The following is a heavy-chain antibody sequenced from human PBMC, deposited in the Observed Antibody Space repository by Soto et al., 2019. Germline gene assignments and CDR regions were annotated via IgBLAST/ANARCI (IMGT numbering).Heavy chain of an antibody. CDR2: ISAYNGNT. V-gene: IGHV1-18*01. Sequence: ASVKVSCKASGYTFTSYGISWVRQAPGQGLEWMGWISAYNGNTNYAQKLQGRVTMTTDTSTSTAYMELRSLRSDDTAVYYCARGQSSGWYGGISSEYFQHWGQGTLVTVSS. D-gene: IGHD6-19*01. J-gene: IGHJ1*01. CDR1: GYTFTSYG. CDR3: ARGQSSGWYGGISSEYFQH.